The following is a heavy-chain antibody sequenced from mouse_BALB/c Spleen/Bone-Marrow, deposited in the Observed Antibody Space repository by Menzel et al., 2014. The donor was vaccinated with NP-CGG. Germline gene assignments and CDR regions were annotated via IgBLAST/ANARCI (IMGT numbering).Heavy chain of an antibody. Sequence: EVQLMESGGGLVQPGGSLKLSCAASGFDFSRYWMSWVRQAPGKGLEWIGEINPDSSTTNYTPSLKDKFIISRDNAKNTLYLQMSKVRSEDTALYYCARQGYYGKGDYWGQGTTLTVSS. CDR2: INPDSSTT. V-gene: IGHV4-1*02. D-gene: IGHD2-1*01. J-gene: IGHJ2*01. CDR1: GFDFSRYW. CDR3: ARQGYYGKGDY.